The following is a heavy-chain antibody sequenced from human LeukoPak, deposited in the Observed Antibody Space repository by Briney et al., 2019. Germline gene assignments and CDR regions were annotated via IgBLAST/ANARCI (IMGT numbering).Heavy chain of an antibody. D-gene: IGHD3-3*01. CDR2: INHSGST. V-gene: IGHV4-34*01. Sequence: PSETLSLTCAVYGGSFSGYYWSWVRQPPGKGLEWIGEINHSGSTNYNPSLKSRVTISVDTSKNQFSLKLSSVTAADTAVYYCARVHRRLYDFWSGYSTYFDYWGQGTLVTVSS. J-gene: IGHJ4*02. CDR1: GGSFSGYY. CDR3: ARVHRRLYDFWSGYSTYFDY.